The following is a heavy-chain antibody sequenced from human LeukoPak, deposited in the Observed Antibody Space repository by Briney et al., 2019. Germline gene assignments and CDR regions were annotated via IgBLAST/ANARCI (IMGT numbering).Heavy chain of an antibody. D-gene: IGHD4-17*01. Sequence: GGSLRLSCAASGFTFSSYWMSWVRQVPGKGLEWVANIKQDGSENYYVDSGKGRFTISRDNAKNSLYLQMNSLRAEDTAVYYCARVSPNTVTTLQYFDYWGQGTLVTVSS. CDR2: IKQDGSEN. CDR3: ARVSPNTVTTLQYFDY. J-gene: IGHJ4*02. V-gene: IGHV3-7*01. CDR1: GFTFSSYW.